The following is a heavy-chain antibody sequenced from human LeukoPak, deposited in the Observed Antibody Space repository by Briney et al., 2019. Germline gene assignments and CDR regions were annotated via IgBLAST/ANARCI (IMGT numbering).Heavy chain of an antibody. J-gene: IGHJ4*02. D-gene: IGHD3-22*01. Sequence: GSSVKVSCKVSGYTLTELSMHWVRQAPGKGLEWMGGFDPEDGETIYAQKFQGRVTMTEDASTDTAYMELSSLRSEDTAVYYCATVGSYDSSGYYPLWGQGTLVTVSS. CDR2: FDPEDGET. CDR3: ATVGSYDSSGYYPL. CDR1: GYTLTELS. V-gene: IGHV1-24*01.